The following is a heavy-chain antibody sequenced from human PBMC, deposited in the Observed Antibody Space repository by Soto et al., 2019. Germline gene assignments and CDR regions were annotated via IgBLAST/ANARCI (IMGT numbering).Heavy chain of an antibody. V-gene: IGHV4-39*01. CDR3: ARHYYYDFWSGLYYFDY. Sequence: SETLSLTCTVSGGSISSSSYYWGWIRQPPGKGLEWIGSIYYSGSTYYNPSLKSRVTISVDTSKNQFSLKLSSVTAADTAVYYCARHYYYDFWSGLYYFDYWGQGTLVTVSS. CDR2: IYYSGST. D-gene: IGHD3-3*01. J-gene: IGHJ4*02. CDR1: GGSISSSSYY.